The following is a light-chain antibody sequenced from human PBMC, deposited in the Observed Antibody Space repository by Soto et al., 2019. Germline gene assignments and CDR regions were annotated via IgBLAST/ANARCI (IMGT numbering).Light chain of an antibody. J-gene: IGLJ1*01. CDR1: TNDVGGYNY. CDR2: EVT. Sequence: QSALTQPASVSGSPGQSITISCTGTTNDVGGYNYVSWYQQHPGKAPKLLIFEVTSRPSGVSHRFSGSKSGNTASLTISALQAEDEADYYCISYTVTRSYVFGTGTKVTVL. CDR3: ISYTVTRSYV. V-gene: IGLV2-14*01.